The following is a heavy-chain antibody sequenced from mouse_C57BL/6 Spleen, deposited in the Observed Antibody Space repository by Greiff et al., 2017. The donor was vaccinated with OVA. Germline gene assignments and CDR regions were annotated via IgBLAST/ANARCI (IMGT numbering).Heavy chain of an antibody. CDR3: ARSDYSNYEYAMDY. J-gene: IGHJ4*01. CDR1: GYTFTDYY. D-gene: IGHD2-5*01. V-gene: IGHV1-26*01. Sequence: VQLKQSGPELVKPGASVKISCKASGYTFTDYYMNWVKQSHGKSLEWIGDINPNNGGTSYNQKFKGKATLTVDKSSSTAYMELRSLTSEDSAVYYCARSDYSNYEYAMDYWGQGTSVTVSS. CDR2: INPNNGGT.